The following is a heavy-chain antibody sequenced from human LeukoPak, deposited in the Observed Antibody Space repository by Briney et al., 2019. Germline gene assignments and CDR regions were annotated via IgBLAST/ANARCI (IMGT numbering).Heavy chain of an antibody. CDR1: GYTITDYY. Sequence: ASVKVSCKASGYTITDYYMNWVRQAPGQGLEWMGRINPNSGGTNYAPKFQGRVTMTRDTSISTAYMELSRLRSDDTAVYYCARTKDYFDYWGQGTLVTVSS. V-gene: IGHV1-2*02. J-gene: IGHJ4*02. CDR3: ARTKDYFDY. CDR2: INPNSGGT.